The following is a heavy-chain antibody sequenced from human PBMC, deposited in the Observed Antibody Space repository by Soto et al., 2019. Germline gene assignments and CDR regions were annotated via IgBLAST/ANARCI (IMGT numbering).Heavy chain of an antibody. D-gene: IGHD6-13*01. V-gene: IGHV4-39*01. CDR1: GGSISSSSYY. CDR2: IYYSGST. CDR3: ARLHSSSWYYFDY. Sequence: QLQLQESGPGLVKPSETLSLTCTVSGGSISSSSYYWGWIRQPPGKGLEWIGSIYYSGSTYYNPSLKSRVTISVDTSKNQFSLKLSSVTAADTAVYYCARLHSSSWYYFDYWGQGTLVTVSS. J-gene: IGHJ4*02.